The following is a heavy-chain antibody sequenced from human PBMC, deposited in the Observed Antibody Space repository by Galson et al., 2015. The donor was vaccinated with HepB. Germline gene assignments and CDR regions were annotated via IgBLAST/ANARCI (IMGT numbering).Heavy chain of an antibody. J-gene: IGHJ6*03. CDR3: AKDPGMGVDYYYYYMDV. CDR2: ISGSGGST. D-gene: IGHD1-14*01. Sequence: SLRLSCAASGFTFSSYAMSWVRQAPGKGLEWVSAISGSGGSTYYADSVKGRFTISRDNSKNTLYLQMNSLRAEDTAVYYCAKDPGMGVDYYYYYMDVWGKGTTVTVSS. CDR1: GFTFSSYA. V-gene: IGHV3-23*01.